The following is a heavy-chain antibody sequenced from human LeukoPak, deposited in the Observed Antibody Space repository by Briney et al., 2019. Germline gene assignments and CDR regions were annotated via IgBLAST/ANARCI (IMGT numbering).Heavy chain of an antibody. V-gene: IGHV3-30-3*01. CDR2: ISYDGSNK. D-gene: IGHD3-10*01. J-gene: IGHJ4*02. Sequence: GGSLRLSCAASGFTFSSYPMHWVRQAPGKGLEWVAVISYDGSNKYYADSVKGRFTISRDNSKNTLYLQMNSLRAEDTAVYYCARGAEILLWFGDSSYYFDYWGQGTLVTVSS. CDR1: GFTFSSYP. CDR3: ARGAEILLWFGDSSYYFDY.